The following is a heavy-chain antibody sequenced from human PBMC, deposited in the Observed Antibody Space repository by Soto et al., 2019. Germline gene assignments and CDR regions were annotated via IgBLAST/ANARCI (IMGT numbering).Heavy chain of an antibody. D-gene: IGHD2-2*01. CDR1: GFTSSDYA. J-gene: IGHJ4*02. Sequence: PGGSLRLSCAASGFTSSDYAMTWVRQAPGKGLEWVSGISGSGGNTYYADSVKGRFTISRDNSRNTLFLQMGSLRAEDTAVYYCAKDALVRPPLRGFFDFWGPGTLVTVSS. V-gene: IGHV3-23*01. CDR2: ISGSGGNT. CDR3: AKDALVRPPLRGFFDF.